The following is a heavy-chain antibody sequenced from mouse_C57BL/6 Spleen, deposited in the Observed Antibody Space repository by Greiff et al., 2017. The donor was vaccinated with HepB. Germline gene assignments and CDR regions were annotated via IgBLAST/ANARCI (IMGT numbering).Heavy chain of an antibody. Sequence: QVQLQQPGAELVMPGASVKLSCKASGYTFTSYWMHWVKQRPGQGLEWIGEIDPSDSYTNYNQKVKGKSTLTVDKSSITAYMQLSSLTSEDSAVYYCARGGFSTVVAHWYFDVWGTGTTVTVSS. CDR2: IDPSDSYT. J-gene: IGHJ1*03. D-gene: IGHD1-1*01. CDR1: GYTFTSYW. CDR3: ARGGFSTVVAHWYFDV. V-gene: IGHV1-69*01.